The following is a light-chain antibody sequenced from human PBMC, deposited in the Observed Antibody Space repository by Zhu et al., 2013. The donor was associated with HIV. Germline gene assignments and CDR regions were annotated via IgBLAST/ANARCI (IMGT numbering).Light chain of an antibody. V-gene: IGLV2-8*01. CDR3: QSYDSSLSGEGVV. Sequence: QPALTQPPSASGSPGQSVTISCTGSGTDVTGYSYVSWYQQHPGKVPKLIIYEVIKRPSGVPDRFSGSKSGTSASLAITGLQAEDEADYYCQSYDSSLSGEGVVIGGGTQVTVL. J-gene: IGLJ2*01. CDR1: GTDVTGYSY. CDR2: EVI.